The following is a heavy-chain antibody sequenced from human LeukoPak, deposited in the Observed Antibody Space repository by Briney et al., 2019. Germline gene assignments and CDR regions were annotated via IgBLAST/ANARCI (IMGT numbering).Heavy chain of an antibody. J-gene: IGHJ6*03. V-gene: IGHV3-21*01. CDR2: ISSSSSYI. CDR3: ARGSADYMDV. CDR1: GLTFSSYS. Sequence: GGSLRLSCAASGLTFSSYSMNWVRQAPGKGLEWVSSISSSSSYIYYADSVKGRFTISRDNAKNSLYLQMNSLRAEDTAVYYCARGSADYMDVWGKGTTVTVSS.